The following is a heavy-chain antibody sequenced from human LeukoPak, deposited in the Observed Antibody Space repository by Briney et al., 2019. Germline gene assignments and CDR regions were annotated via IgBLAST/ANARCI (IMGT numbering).Heavy chain of an antibody. Sequence: GGSLRLACAASGLTFSTYWMSWVRGARGKGLERVANIEEDGRDENYVGSVKRRFTISRDNAKDSLYLQFNSLRAEDTAVYFCARDIPYGLSYFDYWGQGTLVTVSS. CDR2: IEEDGRDE. CDR3: ARDIPYGLSYFDY. D-gene: IGHD2-2*02. CDR1: GLTFSTYW. V-gene: IGHV3-7*04. J-gene: IGHJ4*02.